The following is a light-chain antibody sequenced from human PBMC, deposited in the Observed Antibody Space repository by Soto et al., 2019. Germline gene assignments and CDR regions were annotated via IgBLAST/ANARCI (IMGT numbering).Light chain of an antibody. CDR2: DAS. CDR3: QQYNNWPLT. J-gene: IGKJ4*01. Sequence: EIVMTQSPATLSVSPGERATLSCRASQSVSSNLAWFQQKPGQAPRLLIYDASTRATGIPARFSGSGSGTDFTLTISSLQSEDFAVFYCQQYNNWPLTFVGGTKVEIK. CDR1: QSVSSN. V-gene: IGKV3-15*01.